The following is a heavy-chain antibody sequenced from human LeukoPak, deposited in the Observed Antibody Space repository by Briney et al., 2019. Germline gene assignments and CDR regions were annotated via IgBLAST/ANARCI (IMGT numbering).Heavy chain of an antibody. Sequence: SETLSLTCTVSGGSISNYYWSWIRQPPGKGLEWIGYIYYSGSTNYNPSLKSRVTISVDTSKNQFSLKLSSVTAADTAVYYCAREMIRGAFDIWGQGTMVTVSS. CDR2: IYYSGST. J-gene: IGHJ3*02. V-gene: IGHV4-59*01. CDR1: GGSISNYY. D-gene: IGHD3-22*01. CDR3: AREMIRGAFDI.